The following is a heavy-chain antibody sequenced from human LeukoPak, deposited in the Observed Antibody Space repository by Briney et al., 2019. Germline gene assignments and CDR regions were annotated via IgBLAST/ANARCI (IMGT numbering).Heavy chain of an antibody. CDR2: IEYSGGSA. D-gene: IGHD2-2*02. V-gene: IGHV3-48*03. J-gene: IGHJ4*02. CDR3: ARGPIPDY. CDR1: GFTLSSYE. Sequence: GGSLRLSCIVSGFTLSSYEMSWIRQAPGKGLEWVASIEYSGGSAYYADSVKGRFTISRDNAKNSLYLQMNSLRAEDTAVYYCARGPIPDYWGQGTLVTVSS.